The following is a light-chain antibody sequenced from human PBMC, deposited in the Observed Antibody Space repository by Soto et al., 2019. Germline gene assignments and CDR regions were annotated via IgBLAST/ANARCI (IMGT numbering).Light chain of an antibody. CDR3: LRAEPGMLV. CDR2: DTS. J-gene: IGLJ1*01. CDR1: TGAVTSGHY. Sequence: QAVVTQEPSLTVSPGGTVTLTCGSSTGAVTSGHYPYWFQQKPGQAPRTLIFDTSNKPSWTPARFSGSLLGGKASLTLSGAQPEDEAGYCCLRAEPGMLVFGTGTKGPV. V-gene: IGLV7-46*01.